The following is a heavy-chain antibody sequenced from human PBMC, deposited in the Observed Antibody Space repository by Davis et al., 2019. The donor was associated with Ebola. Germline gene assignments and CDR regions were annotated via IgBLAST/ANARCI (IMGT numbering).Heavy chain of an antibody. J-gene: IGHJ6*02. Sequence: GGSLRLSCAASGFTFSSYWMSWVRQAPGKGLEWVANIKQDGSEKYYMDSVKGRFTISRDNAKNLLYLQMNSLRAEGTAVYYCTTDWVVVVPAARYGMDVWGQGTTVTVSS. D-gene: IGHD2-2*01. CDR3: TTDWVVVVPAARYGMDV. V-gene: IGHV3-7*01. CDR2: IKQDGSEK. CDR1: GFTFSSYW.